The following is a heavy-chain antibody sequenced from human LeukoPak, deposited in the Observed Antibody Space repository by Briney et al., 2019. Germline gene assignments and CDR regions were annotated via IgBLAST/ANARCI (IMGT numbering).Heavy chain of an antibody. J-gene: IGHJ6*02. CDR2: IYYSGST. Sequence: PSETLSLTCTVSGGSINNYYWSWIRQPPGKGLEWIGYIYYSGSTNYNPSLKGRVTISVDTSKNHFSLKLSSVTAADTAVYYCARHSLEVWSYGMGVWGQGTTVTVS. V-gene: IGHV4-59*08. CDR3: ARHSLEVWSYGMGV. D-gene: IGHD3-16*01. CDR1: GGSINNYY.